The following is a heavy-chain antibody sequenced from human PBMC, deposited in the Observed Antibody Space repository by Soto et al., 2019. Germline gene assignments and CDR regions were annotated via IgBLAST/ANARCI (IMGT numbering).Heavy chain of an antibody. Sequence: GGSRRLSWAASGFTFSRYAMSWVRQAPGKGLEWVSAISGSGGSTYYADSVKGRFTISRDNSKNTLYLQMNSLRAEDTAVYYCAKDRSDSSGYYDYWGQGTLVTVSS. CDR3: AKDRSDSSGYYDY. CDR1: GFTFSRYA. V-gene: IGHV3-23*01. D-gene: IGHD3-22*01. CDR2: ISGSGGST. J-gene: IGHJ4*02.